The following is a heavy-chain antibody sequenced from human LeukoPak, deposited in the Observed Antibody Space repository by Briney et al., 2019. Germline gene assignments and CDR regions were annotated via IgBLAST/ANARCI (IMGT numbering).Heavy chain of an antibody. V-gene: IGHV3-23*01. D-gene: IGHD2-15*01. CDR2: ISGGGGST. CDR1: GFTFSSYA. J-gene: IGHJ3*02. CDR3: AKSGRLTADIVVVVAADI. Sequence: GGSLRLSCAASGFTFSSYAMSWVRQAPGKGLEWVSAISGGGGSTYYADSVKGRFTISRDNSKNTLYLQMNSLRAEDTAVYYCAKSGRLTADIVVVVAADIWGQGTMVTVSS.